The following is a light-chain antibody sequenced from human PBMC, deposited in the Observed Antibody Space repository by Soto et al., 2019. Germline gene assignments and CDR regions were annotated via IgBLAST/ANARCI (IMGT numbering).Light chain of an antibody. CDR3: SSYSSTTTL. CDR2: EVS. Sequence: QSVLTQPASVSVSPGQSITISCSGISPDFGVSWYQHFPGKAPKLLIFEVSNRPSGVSTRFSGSKSGNMAFLTISGLQSEDEGLYHCSSYSSTTTLFGGGTTLTVL. J-gene: IGLJ2*01. V-gene: IGLV2-14*01. CDR1: SPDFG.